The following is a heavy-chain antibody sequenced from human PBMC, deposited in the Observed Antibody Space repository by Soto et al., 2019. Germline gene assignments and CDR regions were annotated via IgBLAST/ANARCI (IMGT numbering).Heavy chain of an antibody. CDR1: GFTFSSYG. CDR2: ISYDGSNK. CDR3: AKASGYSSGWYVGDYYYGMDV. Sequence: ESGGGVVQPGRSLRLSCAASGFTFSSYGMHWVRQAPGKGLEWVAVISYDGSNKYYADSVKGRFTISRDNSKNTLYLQMNSLRAEDTAVYYCAKASGYSSGWYVGDYYYGMDVWGQGTTVTVSS. J-gene: IGHJ6*02. V-gene: IGHV3-30*18. D-gene: IGHD6-19*01.